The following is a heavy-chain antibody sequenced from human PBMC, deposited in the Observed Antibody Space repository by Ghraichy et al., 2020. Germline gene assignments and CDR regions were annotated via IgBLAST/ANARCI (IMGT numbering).Heavy chain of an antibody. Sequence: LTCAASGFLFSSYGMHWVRQAPGKGLEWVAVIWYDGSKKYFADSVKGRFTISRDNSKNTVDLQMNSLRGEDTAVYYCAGLGGGSGSFLDHWGQGTLVTVSS. CDR3: AGLGGGSGSFLDH. CDR1: GFLFSSYG. D-gene: IGHD1-26*01. J-gene: IGHJ4*02. V-gene: IGHV3-33*01. CDR2: IWYDGSKK.